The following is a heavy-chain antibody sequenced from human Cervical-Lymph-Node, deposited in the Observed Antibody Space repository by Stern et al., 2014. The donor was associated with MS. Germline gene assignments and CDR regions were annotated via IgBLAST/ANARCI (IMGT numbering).Heavy chain of an antibody. J-gene: IGHJ3*01. V-gene: IGHV1-69*06. CDR3: TKAWHGGTVSTITAFDV. CDR2: IIPVFVTA. CDR1: GGTFSSYA. D-gene: IGHD5/OR15-5a*01. Sequence: VHLVESGAEVKKPGSSVKVSCKASGGTFSSYAISWVRQAPGQGLEWMGGIIPVFVTANNAQKFQGRITITADKSTSTAYMELSILTSDDTAIYYCTKAWHGGTVSTITAFDVWGQGTMVTVSS.